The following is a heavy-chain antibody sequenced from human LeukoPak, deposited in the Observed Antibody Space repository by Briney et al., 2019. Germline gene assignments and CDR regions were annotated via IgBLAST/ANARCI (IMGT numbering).Heavy chain of an antibody. CDR1: GFTFSSYG. CDR2: IHRDGRI. CDR3: ARDSGSSSWAYS. V-gene: IGHV3-NL1*01. Sequence: GRSLRLSCAASGFTFSSYGMHWVRQAPGKGLEWVSVIHRDGRIEYADSVRGRFTISRDTAENTLSLQMNSLRDEDTAVYYCARDSGSSSWAYSWGQGTLVTVSS. D-gene: IGHD6-6*01. J-gene: IGHJ4*02.